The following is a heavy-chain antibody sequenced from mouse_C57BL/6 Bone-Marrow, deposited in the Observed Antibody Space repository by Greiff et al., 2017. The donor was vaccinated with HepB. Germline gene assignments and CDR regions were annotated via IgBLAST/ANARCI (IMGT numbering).Heavy chain of an antibody. J-gene: IGHJ3*01. V-gene: IGHV1-76*01. CDR3: ARSEIYPGFAY. D-gene: IGHD2-1*01. Sequence: VMLVESGAELVRPGASVKLSCKASGYTFTDYYINWVKQRPGQGLEWIARIYPGSGNTYYNEKFKGMATLTAEKSSSTAYMQLSSLTSEDSAVYFCARSEIYPGFAYWGKGTLVTVSA. CDR2: IYPGSGNT. CDR1: GYTFTDYY.